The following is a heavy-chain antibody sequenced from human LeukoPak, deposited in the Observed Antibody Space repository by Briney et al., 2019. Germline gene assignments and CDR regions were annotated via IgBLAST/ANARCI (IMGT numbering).Heavy chain of an antibody. CDR1: GFTLDDYV. J-gene: IGHJ1*01. V-gene: IGHV3-23*01. Sequence: QPGGSLRLSCAASGFTLDDYVMHWVRQAPGKGLEWVSAISGGGTPTFYADSVKGRFITSRDNSKNTLYLQMNSLRVEDTAVYYCARDLDDYNDFPPIFQYWGQGTQVIVSS. D-gene: IGHD5-24*01. CDR3: ARDLDDYNDFPPIFQY. CDR2: ISGGGTPT.